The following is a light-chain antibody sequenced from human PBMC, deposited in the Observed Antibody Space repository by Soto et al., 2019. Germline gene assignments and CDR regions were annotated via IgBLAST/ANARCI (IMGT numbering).Light chain of an antibody. J-gene: IGLJ2*01. V-gene: IGLV1-40*01. Sequence: QSVLTQPPSVSGAPGQRVTISCTGSSSNIGAGYDVHWYQQLPGTAPKLLIYGNSNRPSGVPDRFSGSKSGTSASLAITGLQAEDEADYYCQSYDSSLSGVVFGGVTQLT. CDR1: SSNIGAGYD. CDR2: GNS. CDR3: QSYDSSLSGVV.